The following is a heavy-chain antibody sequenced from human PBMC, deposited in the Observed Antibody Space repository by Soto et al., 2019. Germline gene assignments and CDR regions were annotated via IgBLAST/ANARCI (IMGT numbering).Heavy chain of an antibody. CDR2: IIPIFGTA. J-gene: IGHJ3*02. V-gene: IGHV1-69*01. Sequence: QVQLVQSGAEVKKPGSSVKVSCKASGGTFSSYAISWVRQAPGQGLEWMGGIIPIFGTANYAQKFQGRVTITADESTSTAYMELSSLRSEDTAVYYCASSRHRNPPMSHPPKHYYYDSSGYSLGAFDIWGQGTMVTVSS. CDR3: ASSRHRNPPMSHPPKHYYYDSSGYSLGAFDI. CDR1: GGTFSSYA. D-gene: IGHD3-22*01.